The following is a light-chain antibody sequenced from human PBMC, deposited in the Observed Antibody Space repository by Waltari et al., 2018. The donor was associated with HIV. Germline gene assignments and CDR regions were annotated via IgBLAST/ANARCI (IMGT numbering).Light chain of an antibody. J-gene: IGKJ2*01. Sequence: DIQMTQSPSSLSASVGDSVNITCRASQRISSYLHWYQQKPGKAPKLLISAAFNLQSGVPSRFSGGRSGTDFTLTIGSLQVEDLATYYCQQSYSSPPTFGQGTNLEIK. CDR3: QQSYSSPPT. V-gene: IGKV1-39*01. CDR2: AAF. CDR1: QRISSY.